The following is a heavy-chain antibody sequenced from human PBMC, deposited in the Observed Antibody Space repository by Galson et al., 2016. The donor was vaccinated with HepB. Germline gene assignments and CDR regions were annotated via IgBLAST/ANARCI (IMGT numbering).Heavy chain of an antibody. J-gene: IGHJ4*02. Sequence: SLRLSCAASEFTFSDHAMHWVRQAPGKGLEWVGVISHDGNNGNNEYYADSVKGRFTISRDHSKNMLYLQMNTLRAEDTAVYYCARDIGYYYASGSYCSDWGQGTLVTVSS. CDR2: ISHDGNNGNNE. CDR3: ARDIGYYYASGSYCSD. D-gene: IGHD3-10*01. V-gene: IGHV3-30-3*01. CDR1: EFTFSDHA.